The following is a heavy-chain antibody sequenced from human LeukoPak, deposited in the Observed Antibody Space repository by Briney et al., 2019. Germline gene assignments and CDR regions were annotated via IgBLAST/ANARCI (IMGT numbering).Heavy chain of an antibody. Sequence: GGSLRLSCAASGFTFSSDSMNWVRQAPGKGLEWVSSISSSSSYIYYADSVKGRFTISSDNAKNSLYLQMNSLRAEDTAVYYCASTAEWELLSYYQHWGQGTLVTVSS. J-gene: IGHJ1*01. CDR1: GFTFSSDS. V-gene: IGHV3-21*01. CDR2: ISSSSSYI. D-gene: IGHD1-26*01. CDR3: ASTAEWELLSYYQH.